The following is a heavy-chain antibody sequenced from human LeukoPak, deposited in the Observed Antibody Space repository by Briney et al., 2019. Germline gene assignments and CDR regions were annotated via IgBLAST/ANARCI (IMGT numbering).Heavy chain of an antibody. CDR2: INHLGSA. CDR3: ARVRARSDVDIVATIESDFDY. CDR1: GYSITSTSF. V-gene: IGHV4-38-2*02. J-gene: IGHJ4*02. D-gene: IGHD5-12*01. Sequence: SETLSLTCSVSGYSITSTSFGAWIRQTPGKGLEWIGSINHLGSASYNPSLESRVTISVDTSKSQFTLKLSSVTAADTAVYYCARVRARSDVDIVATIESDFDYWGQGTLVTVSS.